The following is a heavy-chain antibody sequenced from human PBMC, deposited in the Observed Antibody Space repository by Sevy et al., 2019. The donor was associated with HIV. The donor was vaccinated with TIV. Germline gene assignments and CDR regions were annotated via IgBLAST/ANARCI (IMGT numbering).Heavy chain of an antibody. CDR1: GFTFSSYE. V-gene: IGHV3-48*03. Sequence: GGSLRLSRAASGFTFSSYEMNWVRQAPGKGLEWVSYISSSGSTIYYADSVKGRFTISRDNAKNSLYLQMNSLRAEDTAVYYCARDGRYYGSDAGPGRVYGMDVWGQGTTVTVSS. J-gene: IGHJ6*02. D-gene: IGHD3-10*01. CDR3: ARDGRYYGSDAGPGRVYGMDV. CDR2: ISSSGSTI.